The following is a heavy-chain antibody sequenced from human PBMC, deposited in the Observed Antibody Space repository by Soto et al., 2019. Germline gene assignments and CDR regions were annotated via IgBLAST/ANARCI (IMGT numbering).Heavy chain of an antibody. CDR1: GFTFINYA. V-gene: IGHV3-30-3*01. Sequence: QVQLVESGGGVVQPGRSLRLSCAASGFTFINYAMHWVRQAPGKGLEWVAVISYDGSNKYYADSVKGRFTISRDNSKNTMYLKIKSGSAKDRGVNQCARDQLKEPRPTLGGR. D-gene: IGHD1-1*01. CDR2: ISYDGSNK. J-gene: IGHJ2*01. CDR3: ARDQLKEPRPTL.